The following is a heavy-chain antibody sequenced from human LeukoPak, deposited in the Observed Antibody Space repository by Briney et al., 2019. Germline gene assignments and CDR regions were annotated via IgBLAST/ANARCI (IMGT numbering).Heavy chain of an antibody. D-gene: IGHD1-26*01. CDR3: SKDRGGSYGDFFDY. J-gene: IGHJ4*02. CDR2: IGGSGGTT. CDR1: GFAVSSND. V-gene: IGHV3-23*01. Sequence: GGSLRLSCAASGFAVSSNDMSWVRQAPGKGLEWVSAIGGSGGTTYYADSVKGRFTISRDNSKNTLYLQMNSLRAEDTAVYYCSKDRGGSYGDFFDYWGQGTLVTVSS.